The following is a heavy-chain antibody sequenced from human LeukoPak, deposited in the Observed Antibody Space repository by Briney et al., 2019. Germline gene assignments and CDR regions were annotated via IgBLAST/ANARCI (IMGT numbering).Heavy chain of an antibody. D-gene: IGHD1-26*01. CDR2: IYYSGST. CDR1: GGSISSSSYY. CDR3: ARPRGSYFDFDY. J-gene: IGHJ4*02. V-gene: IGHV4-39*01. Sequence: SETLSLTCTVSGGSISSSSYYWGWIRQPPGKGLERIGSIYYSGSTYYNPSLKSRVTISVDTSRNQFSLKLSSVTAADTAVYYCARPRGSYFDFDYWGQGTLVTVSS.